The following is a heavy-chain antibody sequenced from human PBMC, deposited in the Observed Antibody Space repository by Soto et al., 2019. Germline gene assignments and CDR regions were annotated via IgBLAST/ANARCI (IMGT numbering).Heavy chain of an antibody. CDR2: IYHSGRT. J-gene: IGHJ4*02. CDR3: AWMRGLGEISPYFDY. Sequence: QVQLQESGPGLVKPSATLSLTCSISGGSISDYQWNWIRQPPGKGLEWIGYIYHSGRTNYNPSLNSLVTLSLDTSAKQFSLRLRSVTAADTAVYYCAWMRGLGEISPYFDYWGQGALVPVSS. V-gene: IGHV4-59*01. D-gene: IGHD3-16*02. CDR1: GGSISDYQ.